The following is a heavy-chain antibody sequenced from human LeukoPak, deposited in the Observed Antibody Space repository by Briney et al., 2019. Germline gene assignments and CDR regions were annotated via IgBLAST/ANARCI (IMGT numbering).Heavy chain of an antibody. D-gene: IGHD2-15*01. J-gene: IGHJ4*02. CDR2: INPKSDGT. V-gene: IGHV1-2*02. Sequence: ASVKVSCKASGYTFSDHYMHWVRHAPGQGLEWVGWINPKSDGTNFAQNFLGRVTMTRDTSISTAYMELSRLRSDDTAVYYCARGAKFCSGDNCYSPFDYWGQGTLVTVSS. CDR3: ARGAKFCSGDNCYSPFDY. CDR1: GYTFSDHY.